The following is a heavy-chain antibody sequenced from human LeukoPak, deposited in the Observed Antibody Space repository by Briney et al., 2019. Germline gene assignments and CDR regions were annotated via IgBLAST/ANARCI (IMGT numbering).Heavy chain of an antibody. J-gene: IGHJ5*02. V-gene: IGHV1-18*01. CDR1: GYTFTSYG. Sequence: ASVKVSCKASGYTFTSYGISWVRQAPGQGLEWMGWISAYNGNTNYAQKLQGRVTMTTDTSTSTAYMELRSLRSDDTAVYYCARDNQLLSAGPSCDPWGQGTLVTVSS. CDR3: ARDNQLLSAGPSCDP. CDR2: ISAYNGNT. D-gene: IGHD2-2*01.